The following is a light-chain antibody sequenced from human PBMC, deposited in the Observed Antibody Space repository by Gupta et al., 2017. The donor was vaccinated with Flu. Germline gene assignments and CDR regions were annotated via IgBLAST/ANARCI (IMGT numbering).Light chain of an antibody. CDR3: QQSYSTPRYT. Sequence: IQLPQSPSSLSASVGDRVTITCRASQSISSYLNWYQQKPGKAPKLLIYAASSLQSGVPSRFSGSGSGTDFTLTISSLQPEDFATYYCQQSYSTPRYTFGQGTKLEIK. CDR2: AAS. CDR1: QSISSY. J-gene: IGKJ2*01. V-gene: IGKV1-39*01.